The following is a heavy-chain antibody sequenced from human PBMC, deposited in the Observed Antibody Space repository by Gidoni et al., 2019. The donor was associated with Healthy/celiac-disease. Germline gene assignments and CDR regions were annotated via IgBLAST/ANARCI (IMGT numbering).Heavy chain of an antibody. V-gene: IGHV3-53*02. CDR2: IYNGGNI. CDR1: WFTVSSNY. D-gene: IGHD3-10*02. Sequence: EVQLVEIERGLFQPGVSMRLCCAGSWFTVSSNYMSWVRQAPGKGLGWVSVIYNGGNIFHRVTVERRFTISRHNYENTLYLKMNSLRAEDRAVYYCERALVCSGSSFDYWGPGTLGTVSP. J-gene: IGHJ4*02. CDR3: ERALVCSGSSFDY.